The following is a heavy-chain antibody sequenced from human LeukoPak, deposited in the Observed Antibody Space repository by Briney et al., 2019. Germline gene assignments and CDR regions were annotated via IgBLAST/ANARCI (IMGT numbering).Heavy chain of an antibody. CDR2: ISAYNGNT. Sequence: ASVKVSCTAAGYTFTSYGIRWVRQAPGQGLEWMGWISAYNGNTNYAQELQGRVTMTTDTSTSTAYMELRSLRSDDTAVYYCARDQATVTTAPGYWGQRTLVTVSS. CDR3: ARDQATVTTAPGY. D-gene: IGHD4-17*01. CDR1: GYTFTSYG. J-gene: IGHJ4*02. V-gene: IGHV1-18*01.